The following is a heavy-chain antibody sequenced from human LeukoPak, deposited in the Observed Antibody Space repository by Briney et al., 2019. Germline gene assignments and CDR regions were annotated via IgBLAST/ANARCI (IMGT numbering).Heavy chain of an antibody. Sequence: PGGSLRLSCAASGFTFSSYAMHWVRQAPGKGLEWVAVISYDGSNKYYADSVKGRFTISRDNSKNTLYLQMNSLRAEDTAVYYCASKWDLSYWGQGTLDTVSS. V-gene: IGHV3-30-3*01. J-gene: IGHJ4*02. CDR3: ASKWDLSY. CDR2: ISYDGSNK. D-gene: IGHD1-26*01. CDR1: GFTFSSYA.